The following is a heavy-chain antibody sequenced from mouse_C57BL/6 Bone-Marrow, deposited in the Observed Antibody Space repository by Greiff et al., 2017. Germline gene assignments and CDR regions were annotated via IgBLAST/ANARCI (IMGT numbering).Heavy chain of an antibody. D-gene: IGHD1-1*01. CDR1: GYAFSSYW. V-gene: IGHV1-80*01. CDR2: LYPGDGDT. Sequence: QVQLKESGAELVKPGASVKISCKASGYAFSSYWMNWVKQRPGKGLEWIGQLYPGDGDTNYNGKFKGKATLTADKSSSTAYMQLSSLTSEDSAVYFCARGDYYGSSPDYWGQGTTLTVSS. J-gene: IGHJ2*01. CDR3: ARGDYYGSSPDY.